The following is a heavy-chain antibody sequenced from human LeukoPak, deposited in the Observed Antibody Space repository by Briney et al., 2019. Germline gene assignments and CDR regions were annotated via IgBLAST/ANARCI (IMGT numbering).Heavy chain of an antibody. J-gene: IGHJ5*02. CDR3: ARDGKLRRDWFDP. CDR2: ISAYNGNT. D-gene: IGHD3-16*01. V-gene: IGHV1-18*01. Sequence: PVASVKVSCTASGYTFTSYGISWVRQAPEQGLEWMGWISAYNGNTNYAQKLQGRVTMTTDTSTSTAYMELRSLRSDDTAVYYCARDGKLRRDWFDPWGQGTLVTVSS. CDR1: GYTFTSYG.